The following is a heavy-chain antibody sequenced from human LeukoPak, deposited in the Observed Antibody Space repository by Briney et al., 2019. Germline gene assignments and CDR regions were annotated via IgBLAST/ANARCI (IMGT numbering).Heavy chain of an antibody. V-gene: IGHV3-30*18. CDR1: GFTFSNYA. CDR3: AKVGIAAAGDPDY. CDR2: ISYDGSNK. J-gene: IGHJ4*02. D-gene: IGHD6-13*01. Sequence: PGGSLRLSCAASGFTFSNYAMSWVRQAPGKGLEWVAVISYDGSNKYYADSVKGRFTISRDNSKNTLYLQMNSLRAEDTAVYYCAKVGIAAAGDPDYWGQGTLVTVSS.